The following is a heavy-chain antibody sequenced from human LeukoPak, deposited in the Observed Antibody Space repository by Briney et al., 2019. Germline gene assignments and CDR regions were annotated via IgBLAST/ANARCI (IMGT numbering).Heavy chain of an antibody. CDR3: ARGLRYQRTFDY. D-gene: IGHD3-9*01. J-gene: IGHJ4*02. CDR2: INHSGST. CDR1: GGSFSGYY. V-gene: IGHV4-34*01. Sequence: SESLSLTCALYGGSFSGYYWSWIRQPPGKGLEWIGEINHSGSTNYNPSLKSRVTISVDTSKNQFSLKLSSVTAADTAVYYCARGLRYQRTFDYWGQGTLVTVSS.